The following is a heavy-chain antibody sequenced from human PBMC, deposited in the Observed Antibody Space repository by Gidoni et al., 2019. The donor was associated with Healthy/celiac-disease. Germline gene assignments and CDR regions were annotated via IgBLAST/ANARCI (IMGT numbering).Heavy chain of an antibody. J-gene: IGHJ5*02. CDR2: ISYDGSNK. CDR1: GFPFSSYA. V-gene: IGHV3-30-3*01. Sequence: QVQLVESGGGVVQPGRSLRLSCAASGFPFSSYAMHWVRQAPGKGLEWGAVISYDGSNKYYADSVKGRFTISRDNSKNTLYLQMNSLRAEDTAVYYCARDRYEDGWFDPWGQGTLVTVSS. CDR3: ARDRYEDGWFDP. D-gene: IGHD2-2*01.